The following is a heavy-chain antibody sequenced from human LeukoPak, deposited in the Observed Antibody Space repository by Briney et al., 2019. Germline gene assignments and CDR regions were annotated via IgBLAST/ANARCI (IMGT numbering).Heavy chain of an antibody. CDR1: GFTVSSNY. CDR2: IYSGGST. Sequence: GGSLRLSCAASGFTVSSNYMSWVRQAPGKGLEWVSVIYSGGSTYYADSVKGRFTISRDNSKNTLYLQMNSLRAEDTAVYYCATLPRSNYDILTGYYSDYFDYWGQGTLVTVSS. D-gene: IGHD3-9*01. J-gene: IGHJ4*02. V-gene: IGHV3-66*01. CDR3: ATLPRSNYDILTGYYSDYFDY.